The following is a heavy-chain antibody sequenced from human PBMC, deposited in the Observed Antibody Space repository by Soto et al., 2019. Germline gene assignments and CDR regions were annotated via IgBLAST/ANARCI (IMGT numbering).Heavy chain of an antibody. V-gene: IGHV4-31*03. Sequence: SETLSLTCTVSGGSFSGGGYYWSWIRQHPGKGLEWMGYISYSGSTKYKPSLQSRITISVDTSKNQFSLRLTSVTAADTAIYFCARTSIFGVVLNAFDIWGPGTLVTVSS. D-gene: IGHD3-3*01. CDR3: ARTSIFGVVLNAFDI. CDR1: GGSFSGGGYY. J-gene: IGHJ3*02. CDR2: ISYSGST.